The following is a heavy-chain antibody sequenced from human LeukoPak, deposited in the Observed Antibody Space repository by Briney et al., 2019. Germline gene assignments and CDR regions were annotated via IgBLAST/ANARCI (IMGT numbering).Heavy chain of an antibody. Sequence: SETLSLTCAVYGGSFSGYYWSWIRQPPGKGLEWIGEINHSGSTNYNPSLKSRVTMSLDASKNQFSLELNSVTPADTAVYYCARGGNYWPQWWFDPWGRGTLVTVSS. D-gene: IGHD1-26*01. CDR3: ARGGNYWPQWWFDP. CDR1: GGSFSGYY. CDR2: INHSGST. J-gene: IGHJ5*02. V-gene: IGHV4-34*01.